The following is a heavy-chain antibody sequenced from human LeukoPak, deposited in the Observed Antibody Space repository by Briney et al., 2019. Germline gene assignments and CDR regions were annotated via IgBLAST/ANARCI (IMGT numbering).Heavy chain of an antibody. CDR2: INPNSGGT. D-gene: IGHD4-11*01. CDR3: ARDYSNYDYYYYYMDV. Sequence: ASVKVSCKASGYTFTGYYMHWVRQAPGQGLEWMGWINPNSGGTNYAQKFQGRVTMTRDTSISTAYMELSGLRSDDTAVYYCARDYSNYDYYYYYMDVWGKGTTVTVSS. CDR1: GYTFTGYY. V-gene: IGHV1-2*02. J-gene: IGHJ6*03.